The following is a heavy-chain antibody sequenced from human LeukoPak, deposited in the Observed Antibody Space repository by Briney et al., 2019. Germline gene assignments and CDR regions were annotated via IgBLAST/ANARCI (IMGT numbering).Heavy chain of an antibody. V-gene: IGHV3-53*01. CDR2: IYGGGST. CDR1: GFTVSSNY. J-gene: IGHJ4*02. D-gene: IGHD1-26*01. Sequence: GGSLRLSCAASGFTVSSNYMSWVRQAPGKGLEWVSVIYGGGSTDYADSVKGRFTISRDNLKNTLYLQMNSLRAEDTAIYYCAKEYTGTFSPFPSYFDNWGQGTLVTVSS. CDR3: AKEYTGTFSPFPSYFDN.